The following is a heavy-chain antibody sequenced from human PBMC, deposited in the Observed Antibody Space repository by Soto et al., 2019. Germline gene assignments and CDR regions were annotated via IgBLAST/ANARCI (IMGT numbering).Heavy chain of an antibody. CDR3: AKDQFPIVVVVAAYPGNFDY. CDR1: GFTFSSYA. V-gene: IGHV3-23*01. D-gene: IGHD2-15*01. J-gene: IGHJ4*02. CDR2: ISGSGGST. Sequence: GGSLRLSCAASGFTFSSYAMSWVRQATGKGLEWVSAISGSGGSTYYADSVKGRFTISRDNSENTLYLQMNSVRAEDTAVYYSAKDQFPIVVVVAAYPGNFDYWGQGTLVTVSS.